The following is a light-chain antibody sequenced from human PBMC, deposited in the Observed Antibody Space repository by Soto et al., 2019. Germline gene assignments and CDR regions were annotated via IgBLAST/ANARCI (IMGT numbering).Light chain of an antibody. CDR2: EVN. J-gene: IGLJ3*02. CDR3: SSYAGSNTWV. Sequence: QSALTQPPSASGSPGQSVTISCTGTSSDVGGYKYVSWYQQHPGKAPKLMIYEVNNRPSGVPDRFSGSKSGNTASLTVSGLQAEDEADYYCSSYAGSNTWVFGGGTKLTVL. V-gene: IGLV2-8*01. CDR1: SSDVGGYKY.